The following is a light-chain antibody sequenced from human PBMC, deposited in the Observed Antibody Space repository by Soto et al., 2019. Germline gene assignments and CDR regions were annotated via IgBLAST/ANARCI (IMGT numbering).Light chain of an antibody. CDR2: EVS. Sequence: QSALTQPPSASGSPGQSVTISCTGTSSDVGGYDFVSWYQQHPGKAPKLMIHEVSKRPSGVPDRFSGSKSGNTASLTVSGLQAEDEPDYYCSSYAGSNNYVFGTGTKVTVL. J-gene: IGLJ1*01. V-gene: IGLV2-8*01. CDR1: SSDVGGYDF. CDR3: SSYAGSNNYV.